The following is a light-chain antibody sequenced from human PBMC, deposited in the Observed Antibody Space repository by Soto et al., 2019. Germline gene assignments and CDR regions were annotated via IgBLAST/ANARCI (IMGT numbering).Light chain of an antibody. J-gene: IGKJ2*03. V-gene: IGKV3-20*01. Sequence: EIVLTQSPGTLSLSPGERATLSCRASQSVSRSLLAWYQQKPGQAPRLLIYGASTRATGIADRFSGSESWTHFTLTIIRLEPEDFAVYYCQQYGNPPAYSFGQGTKLEIK. CDR2: GAS. CDR3: QQYGNPPAYS. CDR1: QSVSRSL.